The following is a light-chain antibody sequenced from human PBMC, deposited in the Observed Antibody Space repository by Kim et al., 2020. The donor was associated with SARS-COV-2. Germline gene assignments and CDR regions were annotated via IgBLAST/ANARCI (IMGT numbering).Light chain of an antibody. CDR2: GIN. V-gene: IGLV3-19*01. J-gene: IGLJ1*01. CDR1: SLRSYY. Sequence: SSELTQDPAVSVALGQTVRITCQGDSLRSYYANWYQQKPGQAPVVVIYGINKRPSGIPDRFSGSSSGSTASLTITATQAEDEADYYCNSRDDVFGTGTKVTVL. CDR3: NSRDDV.